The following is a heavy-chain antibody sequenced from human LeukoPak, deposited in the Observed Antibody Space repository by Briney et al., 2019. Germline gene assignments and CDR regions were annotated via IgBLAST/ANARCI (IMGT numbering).Heavy chain of an antibody. CDR1: GYTLTELS. V-gene: IGHV1-24*01. CDR3: ATGIAVAGTPFDY. CDR2: FDPEDGET. D-gene: IGHD6-19*01. Sequence: GASVKVSCKVSGYTLTELSMHWVRQAPGKGLEWMGGFDPEDGETIYAQKFQGRVTMAEDTSTDTAYMELSSLRSEDTAVYYCATGIAVAGTPFDYWGQGTLVTVTS. J-gene: IGHJ4*02.